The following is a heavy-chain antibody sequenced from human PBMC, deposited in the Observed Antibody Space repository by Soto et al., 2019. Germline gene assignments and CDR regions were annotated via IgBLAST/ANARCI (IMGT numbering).Heavy chain of an antibody. J-gene: IGHJ4*02. CDR3: VRSIGIAVASHFDY. V-gene: IGHV3-7*01. CDR2: IKQDGSEK. CDR1: GFTFSSYW. Sequence: GGSMRLSCAASGFTFSSYWMSWVRQAPGKGLEWVANIKQDGSEKYYVDSVKGRFTISRDNAKNSLYLQMNSLRAEDTAVYYCVRSIGIAVASHFDYWGQGTLVTVSS. D-gene: IGHD6-19*01.